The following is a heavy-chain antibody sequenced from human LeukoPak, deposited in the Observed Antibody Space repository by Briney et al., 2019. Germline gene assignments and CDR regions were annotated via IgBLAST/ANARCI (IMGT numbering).Heavy chain of an antibody. V-gene: IGHV1-8*01. Sequence: ASVKVSCKASGYTFTSYDINWVRQATGQGLEWMGWMNPNSGNTGYAQKFQGRVTMTRNTSISTAYMELSSLRSEDTAVYYCARAKSLTRRSSVYYYYGMDVWGQGTTVTVSS. CDR3: ARAKSLTRRSSVYYYYGMDV. CDR2: MNPNSGNT. CDR1: GYTFTSYD. J-gene: IGHJ6*02. D-gene: IGHD4-23*01.